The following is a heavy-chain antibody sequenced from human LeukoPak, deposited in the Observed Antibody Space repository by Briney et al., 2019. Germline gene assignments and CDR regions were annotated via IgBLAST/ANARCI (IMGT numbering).Heavy chain of an antibody. CDR1: GGTFSSYA. D-gene: IGHD3-22*01. V-gene: IGHV1-69*05. J-gene: IGHJ3*02. Sequence: ASAKVSCKASGGTFSSYAISWVRQAPGQGLEWMGGIIPIFGTANYAQKFQGRVTITTDESTSTAYMELSSLRSEDTAVYYCASNPITYYYDSSGYYSGAFDIWGQGTMVTVSS. CDR2: IIPIFGTA. CDR3: ASNPITYYYDSSGYYSGAFDI.